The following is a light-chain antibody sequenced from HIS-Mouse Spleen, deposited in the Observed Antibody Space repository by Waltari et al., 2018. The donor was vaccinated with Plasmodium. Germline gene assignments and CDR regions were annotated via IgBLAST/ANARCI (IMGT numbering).Light chain of an antibody. CDR2: EDS. CDR3: YSTDSSGNHRV. CDR1: ALPKNY. J-gene: IGLJ3*02. Sequence: SYELTQTPTVSVAPGQTDRITCSGDALPKNYAYWYQQKSGQAPVLVINEDSKRTSGVPERFSGSSSGTMATLTISGAQVEDEADYYCYSTDSSGNHRVFGGGTKLTVL. V-gene: IGLV3-10*01.